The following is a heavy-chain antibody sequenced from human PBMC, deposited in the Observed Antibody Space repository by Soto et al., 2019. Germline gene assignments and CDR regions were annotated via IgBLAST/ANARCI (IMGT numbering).Heavy chain of an antibody. CDR3: ARQIYDSDTGPNFQYYFDS. CDR1: GYSFAGYW. Sequence: GESLKISCKGSGYSFAGYWITWVRQKPGKGLEWMGRIDPSDSQTYYSPSFRGHVTIPVTKSITTVFLQWSSLRASDTAMYYCARQIYDSDTGPNFQYYFDSWGQGTPVTVSS. D-gene: IGHD3-22*01. CDR2: IDPSDSQT. V-gene: IGHV5-10-1*01. J-gene: IGHJ4*02.